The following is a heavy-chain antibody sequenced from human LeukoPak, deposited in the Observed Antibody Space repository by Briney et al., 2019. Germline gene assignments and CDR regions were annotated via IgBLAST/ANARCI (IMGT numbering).Heavy chain of an antibody. V-gene: IGHV3-11*01. D-gene: IGHD3-16*01. Sequence: PGGSLRLSCSASGFTFSDYYMTWIRQAPGKGPEWVSSISSSGTTMYYADSVKGRFVISRDNAKNSLFLQLNSLRAEDTAVYYCARLRVPTLPPYWGQGTLVTVSS. J-gene: IGHJ4*02. CDR1: GFTFSDYY. CDR2: ISSSGTTM. CDR3: ARLRVPTLPPY.